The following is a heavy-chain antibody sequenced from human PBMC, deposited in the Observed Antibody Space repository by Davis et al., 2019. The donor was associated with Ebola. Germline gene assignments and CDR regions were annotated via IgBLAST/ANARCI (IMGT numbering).Heavy chain of an antibody. CDR3: ASSIAVAGNYYYYGMDV. CDR1: GYTFNLYG. V-gene: IGHV1-46*02. CDR2: INPSGGST. J-gene: IGHJ6*04. D-gene: IGHD6-19*01. Sequence: ASVKVSCKASGYTFNLYGISWVRQAPGQGLEWMGIINPSGGSTSYAQKFQDRVTITRDRSMSTAYMELSSLRSEDTAMYYCASSIAVAGNYYYYGMDVWGKGTTVTVSS.